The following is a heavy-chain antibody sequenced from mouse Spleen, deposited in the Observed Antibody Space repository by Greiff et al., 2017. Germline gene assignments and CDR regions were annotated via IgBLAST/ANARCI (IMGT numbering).Heavy chain of an antibody. V-gene: IGHV1S81*02. J-gene: IGHJ3*01. CDR3: TRGGYDLAWFAY. D-gene: IGHD2-2*01. Sequence: VQLQQPGAELVKPGASVKLSCKASGYTFTSYYMYWVKQRPGQGLEWIGGINPSNGGTNFNEKFKSKATLTVDKSSSTAYMQLSSLTSEDSAVYYCTRGGYDLAWFAYWGQGTLVTVSA. CDR1: GYTFTSYY. CDR2: INPSNGGT.